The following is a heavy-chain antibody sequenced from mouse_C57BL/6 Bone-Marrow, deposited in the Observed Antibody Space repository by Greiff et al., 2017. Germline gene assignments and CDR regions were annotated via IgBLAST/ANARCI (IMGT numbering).Heavy chain of an antibody. D-gene: IGHD3-3*01. V-gene: IGHV5-4*01. CDR2: ISGGGSYT. CDR3: ARDEGFLRYFDY. CDR1: GFTFSSYA. J-gene: IGHJ2*01. Sequence: EVQLVESGGGLVKPGGSLKLSCAASGFTFSSYAMSWVRQTPEKRLEWVATISGGGSYTYYPDNVKGRFTISRDNAKNNLYLQMSHLKSEDTAMYYCARDEGFLRYFDYWGQGTTLTVSS.